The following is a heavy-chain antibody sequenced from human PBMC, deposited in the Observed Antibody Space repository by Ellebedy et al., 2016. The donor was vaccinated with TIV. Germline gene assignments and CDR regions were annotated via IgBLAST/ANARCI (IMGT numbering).Heavy chain of an antibody. J-gene: IGHJ6*02. CDR2: IYYSGST. CDR3: ARGHPTVYYGMDV. V-gene: IGHV4-30-2*01. CDR1: GGSISSGGYP. Sequence: SETLSLXCAVSGGSISSGGYPWSWVRQPPGKGLEWIGYIYYSGSTYYNPSLKSRVTISVDRSKNQFSLKLSSVTAADTAVYYCARGHPTVYYGMDVWGRGTTVTVSS. D-gene: IGHD4-17*01.